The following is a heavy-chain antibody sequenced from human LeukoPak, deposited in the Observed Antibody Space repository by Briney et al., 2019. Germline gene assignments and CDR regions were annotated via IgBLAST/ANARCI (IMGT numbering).Heavy chain of an antibody. Sequence: GGSLRLSCAASGFTFSSYGMHWVRRVPGKGLVWVSRISSDGNIPNYADSVKGRFTISRDNAKNTLFLQMNSLRAEDTAIYYCARDNGWSLFDYWGQGTLVTVSS. J-gene: IGHJ4*02. CDR1: GFTFSSYG. CDR2: ISSDGNIP. V-gene: IGHV3-74*01. CDR3: ARDNGWSLFDY. D-gene: IGHD6-19*01.